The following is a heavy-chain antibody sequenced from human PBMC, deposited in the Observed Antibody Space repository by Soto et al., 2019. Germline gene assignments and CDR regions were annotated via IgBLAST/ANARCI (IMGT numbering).Heavy chain of an antibody. D-gene: IGHD7-27*01. Sequence: SETLSLTCTVSGGSISSGGFYWSWVRLHPGKGLEWIGYIYHTGATYYKPSLKSRVAISVDTSKSQFSLNVTSVTAADTAVYFCARGRYCLTGRCFPNWFDSWGQGALVTVSS. V-gene: IGHV4-30-4*08. CDR3: ARGRYCLTGRCFPNWFDS. J-gene: IGHJ5*01. CDR1: GGSISSGGFY. CDR2: IYHTGAT.